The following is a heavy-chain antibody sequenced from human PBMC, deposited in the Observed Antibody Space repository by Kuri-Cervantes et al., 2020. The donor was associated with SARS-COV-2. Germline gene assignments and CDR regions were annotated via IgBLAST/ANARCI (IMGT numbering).Heavy chain of an antibody. D-gene: IGHD3-10*01. V-gene: IGHV3-23*01. CDR3: VKGSAASRLYYFDS. CDR1: GITFSSYA. CDR2: ITDDGGST. J-gene: IGHJ4*02. Sequence: GGSLRLSCAASGITFSSYAMSWVRQAPGKGLEWVSAITDDGGSTYHADSVKGRFTISRDNSKTTLFLQMNSLRAEDTAVYHCVKGSAASRLYYFDSWGQGTLVTVSS.